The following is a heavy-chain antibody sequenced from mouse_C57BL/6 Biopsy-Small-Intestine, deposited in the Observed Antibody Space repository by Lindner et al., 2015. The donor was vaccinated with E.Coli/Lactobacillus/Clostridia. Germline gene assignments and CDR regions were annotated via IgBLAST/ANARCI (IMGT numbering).Heavy chain of an antibody. CDR3: ASSGSYHGGYVDY. J-gene: IGHJ4*01. V-gene: IGHV1-59*01. CDR1: GYTFTNNY. CDR2: INPSGSST. Sequence: SVKVSCKASGYTFTNNYMHWVRQAPGQGLEWMGIINPSGSSTAYAQKFQGRVTMTRDTSTSTVYMELSSLRSEDTAVYYCASSGSYHGGYVDYWGQGTLVTVSS. D-gene: IGHD4-1*02.